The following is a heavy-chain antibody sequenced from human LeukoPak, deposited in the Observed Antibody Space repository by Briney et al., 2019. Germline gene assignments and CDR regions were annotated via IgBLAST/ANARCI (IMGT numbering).Heavy chain of an antibody. CDR3: TTVGYYYDSSGYKTPDY. CDR1: GGSISSGGYS. J-gene: IGHJ4*02. Sequence: SQTLSLTCAVSGGSISSGGYSWSWIRQPPGKGLEWIGYIYHSGSTYYNPSLKSRVTISVDRSKNQFSLKLSSVTAADTAVYYCTTVGYYYDSSGYKTPDYWGQGTLVTVSS. D-gene: IGHD3-22*01. V-gene: IGHV4-30-2*01. CDR2: IYHSGST.